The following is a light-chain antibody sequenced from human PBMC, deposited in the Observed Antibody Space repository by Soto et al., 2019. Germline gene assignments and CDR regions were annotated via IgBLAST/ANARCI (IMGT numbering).Light chain of an antibody. V-gene: IGKV3-15*01. CDR3: QQYNNWPPIT. Sequence: EIVMTQSPGTLSLSPGERATLSCRAIQSVCDDYLAWYQQKPGQAPRLLIYGASTRATGIPARFSGSGSGTEFTLTISSLQSEDFAVYYCQQYNNWPPITFGQGTRLEIK. J-gene: IGKJ5*01. CDR2: GAS. CDR1: QSVCDDY.